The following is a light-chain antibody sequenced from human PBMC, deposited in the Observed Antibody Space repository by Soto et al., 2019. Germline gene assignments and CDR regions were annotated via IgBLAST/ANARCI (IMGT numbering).Light chain of an antibody. J-gene: IGKJ5*01. CDR2: DAS. V-gene: IGKV3-11*01. Sequence: EIVLTQSPATLSLSPGERATLSCRASQSVSSYLAWYQQKNGQAPRILIYDASNRDTGIPARFSGSGSGTDFTLTFSRLEPEDFAVYYCQQRSNWPLTFGQGTRLEIK. CDR1: QSVSSY. CDR3: QQRSNWPLT.